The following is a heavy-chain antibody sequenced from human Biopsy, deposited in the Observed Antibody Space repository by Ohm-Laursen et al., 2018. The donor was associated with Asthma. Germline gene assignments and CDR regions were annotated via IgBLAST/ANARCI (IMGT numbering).Heavy chain of an antibody. D-gene: IGHD2-8*02. CDR3: ARGDTGGWSQYYLDY. V-gene: IGHV3-53*01. Sequence: SLRLSCAASGFTVSRDHMFWVRQAPGKGLEWVSVIYSGGTSHTADSVRGRFTISRDYSKNTLYLQMHSLRAEDTAVYYCARGDTGGWSQYYLDYWGQGTLVTVSS. J-gene: IGHJ4*02. CDR2: IYSGGTS. CDR1: GFTVSRDH.